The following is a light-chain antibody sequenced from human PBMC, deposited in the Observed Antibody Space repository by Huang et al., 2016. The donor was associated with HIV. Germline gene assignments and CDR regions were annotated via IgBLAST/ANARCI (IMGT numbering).Light chain of an antibody. CDR3: QQSYTTPLT. Sequence: DIQMTQSPSSLSASVGDRVTITCRASQSISSYLYWYQQKPGKAPKLLIYSASALYSGVPSRVSGSGSGTDFTLTISSLQPDDFATYYCQQSYTTPLTFGGGTKVEIK. J-gene: IGKJ4*01. CDR1: QSISSY. V-gene: IGKV1-39*01. CDR2: SAS.